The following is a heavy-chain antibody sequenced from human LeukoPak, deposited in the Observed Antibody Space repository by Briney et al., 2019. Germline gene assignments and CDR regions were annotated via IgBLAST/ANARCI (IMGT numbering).Heavy chain of an antibody. CDR1: GFTFSSYA. J-gene: IGHJ5*02. V-gene: IGHV3-23*01. CDR2: ISGSGGST. CDR3: SYSSSRGLP. Sequence: PGGSLRLSCAASGFTFSSYAMHWVRQAPGRGLEWVSAISGSGGSTYYADSVKGRFTISRDNSKNTLYLQMNSLRAEDTAVYYCSYSSSRGLPWGQGTLVTVSS. D-gene: IGHD6-13*01.